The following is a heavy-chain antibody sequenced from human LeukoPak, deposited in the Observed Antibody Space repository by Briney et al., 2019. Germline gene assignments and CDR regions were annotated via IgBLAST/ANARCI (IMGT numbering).Heavy chain of an antibody. D-gene: IGHD3-22*01. CDR2: IYYSGST. Sequence: SETLSLTCTVSGGSISSSSYYWGWIRQPPGKGLEWIGSIYYSGSTYYNPSLKSRVTISVDTSKNQFSLKLSSVTAADTAVYYCARDKLDSSGYSADYWGQGTLVTVSS. CDR1: GGSISSSSYY. CDR3: ARDKLDSSGYSADY. V-gene: IGHV4-39*07. J-gene: IGHJ4*02.